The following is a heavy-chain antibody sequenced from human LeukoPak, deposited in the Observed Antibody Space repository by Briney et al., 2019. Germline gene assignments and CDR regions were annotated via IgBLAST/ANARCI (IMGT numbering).Heavy chain of an antibody. J-gene: IGHJ4*02. V-gene: IGHV4-61*02. CDR3: ARSSIIAAAGFDY. CDR2: IYSSGST. CDR1: GGSISSDSYY. Sequence: PSQTLSLTCTVSGGSISSDSYYWSWIRQPARKGLEWIGRIYSSGSTNYNPSLKSRVTISVDRSQNQFSLRLSSVTAADTAVYYCARSSIIAAAGFDYWGQGTLVTVSS. D-gene: IGHD6-13*01.